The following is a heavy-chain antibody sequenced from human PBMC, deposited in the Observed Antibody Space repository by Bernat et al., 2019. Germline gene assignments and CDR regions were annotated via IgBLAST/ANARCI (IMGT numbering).Heavy chain of an antibody. Sequence: QVQLVESGGGVVQPGRSLRLSCAASGFTFSSYGMHWVRQAPGKGLEWVAVISYDGSNKYYADSVKGRFTISRDNSKNTLYLQMNSLRAEDTAVYYCAKDQVFWSGETYFDYWGQGTLVTVSS. CDR3: AKDQVFWSGETYFDY. CDR1: GFTFSSYG. V-gene: IGHV3-30*18. CDR2: ISYDGSNK. D-gene: IGHD3-3*01. J-gene: IGHJ4*02.